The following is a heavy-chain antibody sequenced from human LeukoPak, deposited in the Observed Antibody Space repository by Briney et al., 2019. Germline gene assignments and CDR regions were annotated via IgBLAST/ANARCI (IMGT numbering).Heavy chain of an antibody. CDR2: IYPGDSDT. J-gene: IGHJ1*01. V-gene: IGHV5-51*01. CDR1: GYSFTSYW. Sequence: GESLKISCKGSGYSFTSYWIGWVRQMPGKGLEWMGIIYPGDSDTRYSPSFQGQVTISADKSISTAYLQWSSLKASDTAVYYCARPVGMSSEYFQHWGQGTLVTVSS. D-gene: IGHD6-13*01. CDR3: ARPVGMSSEYFQH.